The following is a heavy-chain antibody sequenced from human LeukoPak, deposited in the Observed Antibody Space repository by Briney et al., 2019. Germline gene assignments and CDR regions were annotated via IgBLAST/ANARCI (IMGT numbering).Heavy chain of an antibody. CDR2: ISSSSTYT. D-gene: IGHD3-10*01. CDR3: ARAISMVRGVDY. Sequence: GGSLRLSCAASGFTFSSYNMNWVRQAPGKGLEWVSSISSSSTYTYYADSVKGRFNISRDNAKNSLYLQMNSLRAEDTAVYYCARAISMVRGVDYWGQGTLVTVSS. J-gene: IGHJ4*02. V-gene: IGHV3-21*01. CDR1: GFTFSSYN.